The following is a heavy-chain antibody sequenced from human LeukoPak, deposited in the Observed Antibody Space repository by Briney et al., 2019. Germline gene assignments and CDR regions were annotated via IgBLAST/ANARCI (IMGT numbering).Heavy chain of an antibody. CDR3: ARELNWNQVDY. V-gene: IGHV3-74*01. Sequence: PGGSLRLSCAASGFTYNVHWMHCVCQAPGKGLVWVSRINTDGSTTNYADSVKGRFTNSRDNAKNTLYLQMNCLRAEHTAVYYCARELNWNQVDYWGQGSLVTVSS. D-gene: IGHD1-20*01. CDR1: GFTYNVHW. CDR2: INTDGSTT. J-gene: IGHJ4*02.